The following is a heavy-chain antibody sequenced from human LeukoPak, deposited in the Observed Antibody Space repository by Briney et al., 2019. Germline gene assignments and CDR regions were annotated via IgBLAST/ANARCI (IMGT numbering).Heavy chain of an antibody. Sequence: TGGSLRLSCAASGFAVSTNYMNWVCQAPGKGLEWVSAMYIDGGTYYADSVKGRFTISRDNSKNTLHLQMNSLRAEDTAVYYCARSVAPAARLGSWGQGTLVTVSS. CDR3: ARSVAPAARLGS. J-gene: IGHJ5*02. D-gene: IGHD2-2*01. CDR1: GFAVSTNY. V-gene: IGHV3-53*01. CDR2: MYIDGGT.